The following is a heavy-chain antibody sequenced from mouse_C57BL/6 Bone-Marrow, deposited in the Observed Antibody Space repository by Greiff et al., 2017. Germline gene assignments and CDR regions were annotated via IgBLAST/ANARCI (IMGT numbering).Heavy chain of an antibody. V-gene: IGHV1-26*01. J-gene: IGHJ2*01. Sequence: EVQLQQSGPELVKPGASVKISCKASGYTFTDYYMNWVKQSHGKSLEWIGDINPNNGGTSYNQKFKGKATLTVDKSSSTAYMELRSLTSEDSAVYYCARLGGLRRDYWGQGTTLTVSS. CDR2: INPNNGGT. CDR3: ARLGGLRRDY. CDR1: GYTFTDYY. D-gene: IGHD2-2*01.